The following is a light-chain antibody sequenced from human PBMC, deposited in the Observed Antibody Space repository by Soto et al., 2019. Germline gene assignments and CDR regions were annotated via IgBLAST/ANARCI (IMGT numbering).Light chain of an antibody. Sequence: EIVLTQSPGTLSLFPGERATLSCRASQSVSDFLAWYQQKPGQAPRLLIYDAAKRAPGIPARFSGSGSGTDFTLTTSSLEPEDFALFYCRQRSSWPWTFGQGTKV. CDR3: RQRSSWPWT. V-gene: IGKV3-11*01. CDR2: DAA. J-gene: IGKJ1*01. CDR1: QSVSDF.